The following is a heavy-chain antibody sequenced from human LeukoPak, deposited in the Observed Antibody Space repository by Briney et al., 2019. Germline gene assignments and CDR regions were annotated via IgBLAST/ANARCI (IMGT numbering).Heavy chain of an antibody. CDR3: AGKKGRSYGYGFAY. CDR2: INPNTGRP. CDR1: GYTD. J-gene: IGHJ4*02. V-gene: IGHV1-8*01. Sequence: ASVKVSCKASGYTDIYRVRQATGQGPEWMGWINPNTGRPDYAQRFQGRVSLTRDNSVNTAYMELSGLTYEDTAVYYCAGKKGRSYGYGFAYWGQGTLVTVSS. D-gene: IGHD5-18*01.